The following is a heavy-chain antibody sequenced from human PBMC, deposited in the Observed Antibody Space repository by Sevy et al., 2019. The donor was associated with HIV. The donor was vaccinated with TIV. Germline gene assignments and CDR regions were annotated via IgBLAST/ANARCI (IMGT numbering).Heavy chain of an antibody. D-gene: IGHD3-3*01. V-gene: IGHV3-64D*09. J-gene: IGHJ6*02. CDR2: ISSSGSGT. CDR1: GFTFSGSA. Sequence: GGSLRLSCSASGFTFSGSALHWVRQAPGKGLEYVSVISSSGSGTDYAESVKGRFTISRDNSKNTLYLQMRSLRTEDTAVYYCVKDSIFYDSSSGYRPLYYYGMDVWGQGTSVTVSS. CDR3: VKDSIFYDSSSGYRPLYYYGMDV.